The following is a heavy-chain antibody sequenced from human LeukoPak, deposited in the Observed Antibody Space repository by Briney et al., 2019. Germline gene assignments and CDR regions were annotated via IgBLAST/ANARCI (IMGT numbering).Heavy chain of an antibody. V-gene: IGHV4-59*01. CDR2: VFDSGGS. J-gene: IGHJ4*02. D-gene: IGHD6-13*01. CDR1: GGSISNYW. CDR3: ARGYSSSWNYFDY. Sequence: PSETLSLTCTVSGGSISNYWWSWIRQPPGKGLEWIGYVFDSGGSNYNPSLKSRVTISVDTSKKQFSLKLSSVTAADTAVYYCARGYSSSWNYFDYWGQGTLVTVSS.